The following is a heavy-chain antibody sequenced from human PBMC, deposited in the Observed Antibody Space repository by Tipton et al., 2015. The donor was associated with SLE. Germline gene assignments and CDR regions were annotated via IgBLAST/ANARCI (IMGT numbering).Heavy chain of an antibody. Sequence: TLSLTCTVSGDSVSSHYWAWIRQPPGKGLEWIGNIFYGGNTKYNPSLQSRVTISVDTSKNQVSLKLNSVTAADTAVYYCARLHGYSYGLNWFDPWGQGTLISVSS. CDR3: ARLHGYSYGLNWFDP. V-gene: IGHV4-59*02. J-gene: IGHJ5*02. CDR1: GDSVSSHY. D-gene: IGHD5-18*01. CDR2: IFYGGNT.